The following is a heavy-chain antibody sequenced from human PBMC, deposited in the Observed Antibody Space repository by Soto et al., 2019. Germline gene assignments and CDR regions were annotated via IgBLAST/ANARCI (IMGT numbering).Heavy chain of an antibody. D-gene: IGHD6-19*01. CDR2: ISGSGSST. CDR1: GFTFNNYA. V-gene: IGHV3-23*01. J-gene: IGHJ4*02. Sequence: EVHLLESGGGLVQPGGSLRLSCEASGFTFNNYAMTWVRQTPGKGLQWVSTISGSGSSTFYADSVRGRFTISRDNSKNTLYLQMNSLRAEDTALHYCAKEKIASTVADFFDYWGQGTLVTVSS. CDR3: AKEKIASTVADFFDY.